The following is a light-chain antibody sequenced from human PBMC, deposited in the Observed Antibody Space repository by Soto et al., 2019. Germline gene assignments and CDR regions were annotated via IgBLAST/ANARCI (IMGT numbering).Light chain of an antibody. Sequence: QSVLTQPPSVSGAPGQRVTISCTGSSANIGAGYDVHWYQQLPGTAPKVLIYGNSNRPSGVPDRFSGSKSGTSASLAITGLHPEEEADYYCQSYDSSLNGVVFGGGTKLTVL. V-gene: IGLV1-40*01. J-gene: IGLJ2*01. CDR2: GNS. CDR1: SANIGAGYD. CDR3: QSYDSSLNGVV.